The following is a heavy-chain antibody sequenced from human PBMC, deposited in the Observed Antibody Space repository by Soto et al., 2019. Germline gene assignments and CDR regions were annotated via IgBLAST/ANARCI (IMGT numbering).Heavy chain of an antibody. V-gene: IGHV3-21*06. J-gene: IGHJ3*02. CDR3: LRGGRGYTRDDVLDT. D-gene: IGHD2-2*02. CDR1: GFTFSSYS. CDR2: ISSTSNPI. Sequence: EAQLVESGGGLVKPGGSLRLSCVDSGFTFSSYSMNWVRQAPGKGLEWVSSISSTSNPIFYADSVKGRFTISRDNAKSSLYLQMSSLRAEDTAVYFCLRGGRGYTRDDVLDTWGQGTMVTVSS.